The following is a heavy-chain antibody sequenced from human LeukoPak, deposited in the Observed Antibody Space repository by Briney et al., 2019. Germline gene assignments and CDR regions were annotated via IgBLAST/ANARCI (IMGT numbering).Heavy chain of an antibody. CDR3: ARIDPYYYDSSGYLHFDY. V-gene: IGHV4-61*01. D-gene: IGHD3-22*01. CDR2: IYYSGST. Sequence: NASETLSLTCAVSGYSISSGYYWGWIRQPPGKGLEWIGYIYYSGSTNYNPSLKSRVTISVDTSKNQFSLKLSSVTAADTAVYYCARIDPYYYDSSGYLHFDYWGQGTLVTVSS. J-gene: IGHJ4*02. CDR1: GYSISSGYY.